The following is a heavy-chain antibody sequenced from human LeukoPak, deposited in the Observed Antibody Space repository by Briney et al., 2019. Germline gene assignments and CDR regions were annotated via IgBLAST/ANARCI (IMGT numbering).Heavy chain of an antibody. CDR2: ISGSGGST. CDR1: GFTFSSYG. J-gene: IGHJ5*02. CDR3: AKEGAYYGSGSYYNGDNWFDP. V-gene: IGHV3-23*01. Sequence: GGSLRLSCAASGFTFSSYGMSWVRQAPGKGLEWVSAISGSGGSTYYADSVKGRFTISRDNSKNTLYLQMNSLRAEDTAVYYCAKEGAYYGSGSYYNGDNWFDPWGRGTLVTISS. D-gene: IGHD3-10*01.